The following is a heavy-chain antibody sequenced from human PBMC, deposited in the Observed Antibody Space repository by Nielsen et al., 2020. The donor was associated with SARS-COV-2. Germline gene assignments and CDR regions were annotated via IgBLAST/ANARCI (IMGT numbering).Heavy chain of an antibody. D-gene: IGHD1-14*01. Sequence: GSLRLSCAAPGFTFNNYAMSWFRQAPGKGLEWVSGISGGGDTTDYADSVKGRFTISRDDSKNTLYLHMNSLRADDTAVYYCAKQRTFTFSNEAFDIWGQGTMVTVSS. J-gene: IGHJ3*02. CDR3: AKQRTFTFSNEAFDI. CDR1: GFTFNNYA. V-gene: IGHV3-23*01. CDR2: ISGGGDTT.